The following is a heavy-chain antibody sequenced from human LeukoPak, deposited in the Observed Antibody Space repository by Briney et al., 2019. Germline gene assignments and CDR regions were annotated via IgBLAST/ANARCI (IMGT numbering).Heavy chain of an antibody. Sequence: GGSLRLSCAASGFTFSSYWMHWVRQAPGKGLVWVSRINSDGSSTTYADSVKGRFTISRDNAKNTLYLQMNSLRAEDTAVYYCTRLAEDVVVTANLDSWGQGTLVTVSS. CDR1: GFTFSSYW. V-gene: IGHV3-74*01. CDR2: INSDGSST. J-gene: IGHJ4*02. CDR3: TRLAEDVVVTANLDS. D-gene: IGHD2-21*02.